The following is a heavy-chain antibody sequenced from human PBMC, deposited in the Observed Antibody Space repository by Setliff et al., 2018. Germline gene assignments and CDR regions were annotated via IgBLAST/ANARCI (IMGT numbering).Heavy chain of an antibody. CDR1: GFTFSTYA. CDR3: AKDRKNYYDTSGYPDAFDI. CDR2: ITGNGNSL. J-gene: IGHJ3*02. D-gene: IGHD3-22*01. V-gene: IGHV3-23*01. Sequence: GGSLRLSCAASGFTFSTYALSWVRQAPGKGPEWVSTITGNGNSLYYADSVKGRFIVSRDNSKNTMYLQLRSLRADDTAIYYCAKDRKNYYDTSGYPDAFDIGGQGTTVTVSS.